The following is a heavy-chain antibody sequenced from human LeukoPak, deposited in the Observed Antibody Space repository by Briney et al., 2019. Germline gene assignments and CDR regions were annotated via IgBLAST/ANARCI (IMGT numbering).Heavy chain of an antibody. J-gene: IGHJ4*02. CDR3: ARGGMTTILDY. V-gene: IGHV4-59*01. CDR2: IYHSGST. Sequence: PSETLSLTYTVSGASIRNYYWSWIRQPPGKGLEWIGYIYHSGSTTYHPSLKSQVTISVDTSKSQFSLKLSSVTAADTAMYYCARGGMTTILDYWGRGTLVTVPS. CDR1: GASIRNYY. D-gene: IGHD4-17*01.